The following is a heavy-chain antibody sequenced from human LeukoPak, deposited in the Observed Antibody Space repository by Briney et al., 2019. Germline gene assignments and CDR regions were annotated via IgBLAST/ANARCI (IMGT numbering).Heavy chain of an antibody. Sequence: PGGSLRLSCAASGFTFSHYSMNWVRQAPGKGLEWVSYISSSSTIIYYADSVKGRFTISRDNSKNTLYLQMNSLRAEDTAVYYCATDSSGYYYLPFDIWGQGTMVTVSS. V-gene: IGHV3-48*01. D-gene: IGHD3-22*01. CDR1: GFTFSHYS. CDR2: ISSSSTII. CDR3: ATDSSGYYYLPFDI. J-gene: IGHJ3*02.